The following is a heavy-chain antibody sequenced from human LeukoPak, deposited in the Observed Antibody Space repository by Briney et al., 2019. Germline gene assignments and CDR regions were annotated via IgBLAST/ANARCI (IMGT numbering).Heavy chain of an antibody. D-gene: IGHD5-12*01. CDR3: TTDRLKWLRFF. J-gene: IGHJ4*02. V-gene: IGHV3-15*01. CDR1: GFTFSSYA. Sequence: GGSLRLSCTASGFTFSSYAMSWVRQAPGKGLEWVGRIKSKTDGGTTDYAAPVKGRFTISRDDSKNTLYLQMNSLKTEDTAVYYCTTDRLKWLRFFWGQGTLVTVSS. CDR2: IKSKTDGGTT.